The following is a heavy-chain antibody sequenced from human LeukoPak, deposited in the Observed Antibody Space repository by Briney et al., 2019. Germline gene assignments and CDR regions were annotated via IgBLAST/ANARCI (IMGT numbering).Heavy chain of an antibody. Sequence: GGSLRLSCAASGFSISNSAMSWVRQAPGKGLEWVSLFVASSGSTFYADSVKGRFTISRDSSKNTLYLQMNSLRAEDMAVYYCAKGAYDYIEMGYFDYWGQGTLVTVSS. CDR2: FVASSGST. CDR3: AKGAYDYIEMGYFDY. CDR1: GFSISNSA. D-gene: IGHD5-12*01. J-gene: IGHJ4*02. V-gene: IGHV3-23*01.